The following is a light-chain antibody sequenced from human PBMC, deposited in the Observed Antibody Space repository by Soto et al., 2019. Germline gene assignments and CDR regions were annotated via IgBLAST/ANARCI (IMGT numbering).Light chain of an antibody. J-gene: IGKJ1*01. CDR3: QHYNSYSEA. Sequence: DIQRTQSPSTLSGSVGDRVTITCRASQTISSWLAWYQQKPGKAPKLLIYKASTLKSGVPSRFSGGGSGTEFTLTISSLQNDDFATYYCQHYNSYSEAFGQGTKVDIK. CDR1: QTISSW. V-gene: IGKV1-5*03. CDR2: KAS.